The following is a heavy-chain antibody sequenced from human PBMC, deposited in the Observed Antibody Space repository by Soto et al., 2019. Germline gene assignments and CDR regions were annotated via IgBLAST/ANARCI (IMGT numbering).Heavy chain of an antibody. CDR3: ARGLPIVADY. J-gene: IGHJ4*02. CDR2: IIPTIGTT. D-gene: IGHD3-22*01. V-gene: IGHV1-69*13. Sequence: GASVNVSCKASGDTFTIFAISWVRQAPGQGLEWMGGIIPTIGTTNYAQGFQGRITITGDESTGTAYMELSSLRSEDTAVYYCARGLPIVADYWGQGTLVTVSS. CDR1: GDTFTIFA.